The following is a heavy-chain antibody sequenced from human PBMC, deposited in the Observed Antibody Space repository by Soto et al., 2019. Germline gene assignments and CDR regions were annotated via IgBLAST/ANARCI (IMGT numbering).Heavy chain of an antibody. CDR3: ASDRWYSSSWYSFLDY. D-gene: IGHD6-13*01. V-gene: IGHV3-21*01. CDR1: GIPFNSSS. Sequence: GGSLRLSWAPSGIPFNSSSMRVVRHARGKGLEWVSSISSSSSYIYYADSVKGRFTISRDNAKNSLYLQMNSLRAEDTAVYYCASDRWYSSSWYSFLDYWGQGTLVTVSS. J-gene: IGHJ4*02. CDR2: ISSSSSYI.